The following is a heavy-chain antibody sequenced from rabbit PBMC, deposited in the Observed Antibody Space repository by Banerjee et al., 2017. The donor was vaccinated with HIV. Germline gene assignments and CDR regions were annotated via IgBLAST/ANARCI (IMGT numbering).Heavy chain of an antibody. CDR1: GFDFSSNA. V-gene: IGHV1S47*01. J-gene: IGHJ4*01. D-gene: IGHD4-1*01. Sequence: QEQLEESGGGLVKPEGSLTLTCKASGFDFSSNAMCWVRQAPGKGLEWIGCIYSGNSGSTYYASWVNGRFSISRENTQNTVSLQLNSLTDSDTATYFCARDLAGVIGWNFNLWGPGTLVTVS. CDR2: IYSGNSGST. CDR3: ARDLAGVIGWNFNL.